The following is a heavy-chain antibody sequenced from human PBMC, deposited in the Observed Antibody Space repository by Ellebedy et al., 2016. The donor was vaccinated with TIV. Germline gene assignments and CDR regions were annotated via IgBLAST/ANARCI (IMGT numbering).Heavy chain of an antibody. V-gene: IGHV1-8*01. J-gene: IGHJ3*02. Sequence: AASVKVSCKASGYTFSNNDINWARQATGQGLEWMGWMHPNSGNTAYAQTFQGRVTMTWDASISTAYMELSSLRSEDTAVYYCARVFCSGGACYLDAFDIWGQGTMVTVSS. CDR3: ARVFCSGGACYLDAFDI. CDR1: GYTFSNND. CDR2: MHPNSGNT. D-gene: IGHD2-15*01.